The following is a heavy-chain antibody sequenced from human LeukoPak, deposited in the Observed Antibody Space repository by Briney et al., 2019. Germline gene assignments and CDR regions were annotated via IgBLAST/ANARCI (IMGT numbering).Heavy chain of an antibody. CDR3: ARDLRVRGPKNY. CDR2: IKEDGSEK. D-gene: IGHD3-10*01. CDR1: GFTFSRYW. V-gene: IGHV3-7*01. J-gene: IGHJ4*02. Sequence: GSLRLSCAGSGFTFSRYWMSWVRQAPRKGLECEANIKEDGSEKNYVASVKGRFTISRDNANNSLYLQLNSLRAEDTAVYYCARDLRVRGPKNYWGQGTLVTVSS.